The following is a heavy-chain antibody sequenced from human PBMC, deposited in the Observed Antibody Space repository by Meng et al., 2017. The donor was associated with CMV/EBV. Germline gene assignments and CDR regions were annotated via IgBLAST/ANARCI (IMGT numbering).Heavy chain of an antibody. CDR2: IYYSGST. CDR1: GGSISSGDYY. D-gene: IGHD3-3*01. J-gene: IGHJ4*02. V-gene: IGHV4-30-4*08. CDR3: ARDNRRGGVDY. Sequence: AQLTESGPGLVNPSQTLSLTCTVSGGSISSGDYYWSWIRQPPGKGLEWIGYIYYSGSTYYNPSLKSRVTISVDTSKNQFSLKLSSVTAADTAVYYCARDNRRGGVDYWGQGTLVTVSS.